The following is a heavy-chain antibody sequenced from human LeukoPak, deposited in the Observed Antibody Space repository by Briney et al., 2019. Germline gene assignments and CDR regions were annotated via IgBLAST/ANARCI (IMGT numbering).Heavy chain of an antibody. Sequence: GGSLRLSCAASGFTFSDYYMSWIRQAPGKGLEWVSTISGSSGRTYYTDSVKGRFTISRDNSKNTLYLQMNSLRAEDTAVYYCARWRYCSSTSCYPDAFDIWGQGTMVTVSS. CDR2: ISGSSGRT. V-gene: IGHV3-23*01. D-gene: IGHD2-2*01. CDR1: GFTFSDYY. J-gene: IGHJ3*02. CDR3: ARWRYCSSTSCYPDAFDI.